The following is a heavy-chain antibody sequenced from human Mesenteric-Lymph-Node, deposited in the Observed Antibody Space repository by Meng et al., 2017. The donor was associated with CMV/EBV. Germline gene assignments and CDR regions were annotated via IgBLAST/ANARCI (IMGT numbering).Heavy chain of an antibody. CDR3: ARARQDFGVVSYYYYGMDV. D-gene: IGHD3-3*01. CDR1: GYIFSGYY. CDR2: INPNSGGT. V-gene: IGHV1-2*02. J-gene: IGHJ6*02. Sequence: ASVKVSCKASGYIFSGYYIHWVRQAPGQGLEWMGWINPNSGGTNYAQKFQGRVTMTRDTSISTAYMELSRLRSDDTAVYYCARARQDFGVVSYYYYGMDVWGQGTTVTVSS.